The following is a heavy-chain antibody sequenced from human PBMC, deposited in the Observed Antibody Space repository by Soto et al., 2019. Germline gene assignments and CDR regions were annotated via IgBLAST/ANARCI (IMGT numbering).Heavy chain of an antibody. J-gene: IGHJ6*02. CDR1: GFSFRGYS. D-gene: IGHD1-26*01. V-gene: IGHV3-30-3*01. Sequence: QVQLVESGGGVVQPGGSLRLSCAASGFSFRGYSLYWVRQAPGKGLEWVAVMSYDGGNKYNADSVKGRFTISRDNSTTTLYLHIGSLRTAATDVYYCARDGAFSHLFIEGWGQGTTVTDSS. CDR3: ARDGAFSHLFIEG. CDR2: MSYDGGNK.